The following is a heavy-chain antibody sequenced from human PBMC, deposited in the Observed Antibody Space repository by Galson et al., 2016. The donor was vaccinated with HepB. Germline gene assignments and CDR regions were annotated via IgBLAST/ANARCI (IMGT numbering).Heavy chain of an antibody. J-gene: IGHJ4*02. D-gene: IGHD6-13*01. V-gene: IGHV4-38-2*01. Sequence: SETLSLTCAVSGYSVSSGYYWGWIRQPPGKGLEWIGSIYHSGNTYYNPSLQSRVTISIDTSKNQFSLKLSPVTAADTAMYYCARAYTSTWYLDYWGRGTLVTASS. CDR2: IYHSGNT. CDR3: ARAYTSTWYLDY. CDR1: GYSVSSGYY.